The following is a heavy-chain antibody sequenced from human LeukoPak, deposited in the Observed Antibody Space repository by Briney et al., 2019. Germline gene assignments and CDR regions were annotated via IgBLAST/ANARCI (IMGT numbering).Heavy chain of an antibody. D-gene: IGHD3-3*01. J-gene: IGHJ6*04. CDR2: ISGGGSST. V-gene: IGHV3-23*01. CDR3: AKESGQLDV. Sequence: PGGSLRLSCAASGFTFSDYYMSWIRQAPGQGLEWVSVISGGGSSTYYADFVKGRFTISRDNSKNTLYLQMNSLRGEDTAVYYCAKESGQLDVWGKGTTVTVSS. CDR1: GFTFSDYY.